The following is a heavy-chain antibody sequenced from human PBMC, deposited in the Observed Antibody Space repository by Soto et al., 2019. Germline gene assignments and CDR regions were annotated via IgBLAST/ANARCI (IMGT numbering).Heavy chain of an antibody. CDR3: ARILSSSSRAGGWFDP. D-gene: IGHD6-6*01. CDR2: INHGGST. V-gene: IGHV4-34*01. CDR1: GGSFSGYY. J-gene: IGHJ5*02. Sequence: QVQLQQWGAGLLKPSETLSLTCAVYGGSFSGYYWSWIRQPPDKGLEWIGEINHGGSTNYNPSLKSRFTISVDTSKNQFSLKLSSVTAADTAVYYCARILSSSSRAGGWFDPWGQGTLVTVSS.